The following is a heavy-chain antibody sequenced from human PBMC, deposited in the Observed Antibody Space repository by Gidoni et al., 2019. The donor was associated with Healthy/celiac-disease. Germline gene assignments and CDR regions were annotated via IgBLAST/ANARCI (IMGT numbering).Heavy chain of an antibody. J-gene: IGHJ1*01. CDR1: GFTFRSYA. Sequence: EVQLLESGGGLVQPGGSLRLSCAASGFTFRSYAMSWVRQAQGKGLEWVSAISGSGGSTYYADSVKGRFTISRDNSKNTLYLQMNSLRAEDTAVYYCAKDRGVAGPAVAEYFQHWGQGTLVTVSS. CDR2: ISGSGGST. CDR3: AKDRGVAGPAVAEYFQH. D-gene: IGHD6-19*01. V-gene: IGHV3-23*01.